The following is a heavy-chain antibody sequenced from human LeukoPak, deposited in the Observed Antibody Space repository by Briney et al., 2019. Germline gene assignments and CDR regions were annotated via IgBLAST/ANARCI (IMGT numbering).Heavy chain of an antibody. CDR1: GFTFTSSA. CDR2: IVVGSGNT. Sequence: GTSVKVSCKASGFTFTSSAVQWVRQARGQRLEWIGWIVVGSGNTNYAQKFQERVSITRDMSTSTAYMELSSLRSDDTAVYYCARDQNAYCGGDCYSYWYFDLWGRGTLVTVSS. J-gene: IGHJ2*01. V-gene: IGHV1-58*01. CDR3: ARDQNAYCGGDCYSYWYFDL. D-gene: IGHD2-21*02.